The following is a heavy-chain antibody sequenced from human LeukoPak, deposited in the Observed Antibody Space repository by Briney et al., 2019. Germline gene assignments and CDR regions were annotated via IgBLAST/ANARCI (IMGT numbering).Heavy chain of an antibody. Sequence: GGSLRLACAASGFTVSRNYMSWVRPAPGKGLEWVSVISRGGNTYYTDSVKGRFTISRDNSKNTLYLQMSSLRVEDTAVYYCARNDRGAFDIWGQGTMVTVSS. CDR1: GFTVSRNY. V-gene: IGHV3-53*01. CDR3: ARNDRGAFDI. J-gene: IGHJ3*02. CDR2: ISRGGNT. D-gene: IGHD3-22*01.